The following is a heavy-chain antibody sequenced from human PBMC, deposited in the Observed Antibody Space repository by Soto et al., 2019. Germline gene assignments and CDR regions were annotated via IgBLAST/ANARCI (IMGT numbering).Heavy chain of an antibody. V-gene: IGHV6-1*01. CDR1: GDSVSSNSAA. D-gene: IGHD3-22*01. CDR3: ARAIHYYDSSGYYLPTVFDY. Sequence: SQTLSLTGAISGDSVSSNSAAWNWIRQSPSRGLEWLGRTYYRSKWYNDYAVSVKSRITINPDTSKNQFSLQLNSVTPEDTAVYYCARAIHYYDSSGYYLPTVFDYWGQGTLVTVSS. CDR2: TYYRSKWYN. J-gene: IGHJ4*02.